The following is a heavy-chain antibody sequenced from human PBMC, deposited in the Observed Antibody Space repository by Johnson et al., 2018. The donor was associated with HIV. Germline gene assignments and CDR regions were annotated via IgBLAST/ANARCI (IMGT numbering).Heavy chain of an antibody. J-gene: IGHJ3*02. D-gene: IGHD1-14*01. V-gene: IGHV3-30-3*01. Sequence: VQLVESGGGVVRPGGSLRLSCAASGFTFSNYAMHWVRQAPGKGLEWVAVISYDGGNKYYADSVKGRFTISRDNSKNPRYLQMNSLRDEDTAVYYCARQTVSAFDIWGQGTMVTVSS. CDR3: ARQTVSAFDI. CDR2: ISYDGGNK. CDR1: GFTFSNYA.